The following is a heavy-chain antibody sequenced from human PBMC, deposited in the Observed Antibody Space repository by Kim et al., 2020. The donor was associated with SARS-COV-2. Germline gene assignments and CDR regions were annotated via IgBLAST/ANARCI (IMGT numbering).Heavy chain of an antibody. CDR3: ARGSYHDGLDF. Sequence: ASVKVSCKASGYTFTGYYIHWVRLGPGQGLEWMGRINPESGDSIYAQKFRERVSMTRDTSIITAYMELSSLGPDDIGVYYCARGSYHDGLDFWGQGTMVTVSS. J-gene: IGHJ3*01. CDR2: INPESGDS. V-gene: IGHV1-2*05. CDR1: GYTFTGYY. D-gene: IGHD3-16*02.